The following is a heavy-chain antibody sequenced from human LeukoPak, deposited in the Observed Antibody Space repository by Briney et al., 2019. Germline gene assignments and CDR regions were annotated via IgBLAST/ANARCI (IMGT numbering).Heavy chain of an antibody. CDR1: GGSIRNYY. CDR3: ASDFGY. J-gene: IGHJ4*02. Sequence: PSETLSLTCTVSGGSIRNYYWDWVRQPPGKGLEWIGLIYTSGSTNYNPSLKSRVTMSLDTSKNQFSLKLTSVTAADTAVYYCASDFGYWGQGTLVTVSS. CDR2: IYTSGST. V-gene: IGHV4-4*07. D-gene: IGHD3-10*01.